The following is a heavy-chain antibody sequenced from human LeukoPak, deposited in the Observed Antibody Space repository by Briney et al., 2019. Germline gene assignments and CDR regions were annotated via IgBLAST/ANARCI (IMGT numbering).Heavy chain of an antibody. CDR3: ARRGQWLAPGPNS. V-gene: IGHV4-31*03. J-gene: IGHJ4*02. CDR1: GDSISSGGYY. Sequence: SETLSLTCTVSGDSISSGGYYWSWIRQHPGKGLEWIGYMYYSGNTYYNPSLKSRVAISVDTSKNRFSLILSSVTAADTAVYYCARRGQWLAPGPNSWGQGTLVTVSS. D-gene: IGHD6-19*01. CDR2: MYYSGNT.